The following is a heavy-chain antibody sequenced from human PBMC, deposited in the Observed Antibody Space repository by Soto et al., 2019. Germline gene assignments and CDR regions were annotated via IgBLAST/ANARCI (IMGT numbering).Heavy chain of an antibody. D-gene: IGHD2-15*01. CDR3: ARVRCSGGSCYSLYYYYGMDV. J-gene: IGHJ6*02. CDR1: GGSFSGYY. CDR2: IKHSGST. Sequence: QVQLQQWGAGLLKPSETLSLTCAVYGGSFSGYYWSWIRQPPGKGLEWIGEIKHSGSTNYNPSLTSRVTISVDPSKNQFSLKRSSVTAADTAVYYCARVRCSGGSCYSLYYYYGMDVWGQGTTVTVSS. V-gene: IGHV4-34*01.